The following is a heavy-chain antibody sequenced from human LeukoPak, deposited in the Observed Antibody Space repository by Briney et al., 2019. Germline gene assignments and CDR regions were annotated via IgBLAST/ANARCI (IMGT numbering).Heavy chain of an antibody. Sequence: GGSLRLSCAASGFIFSSYEMNWVRQAPGKGLEWVSYISSSGSTRTYADSVKGRFTISRDNAKNSLYLEMNSLRAEDTAVYYCAREIVSAVAGNFDYWGLGTLVTVSS. CDR1: GFIFSSYE. CDR2: ISSSGSTR. V-gene: IGHV3-48*03. CDR3: AREIVSAVAGNFDY. J-gene: IGHJ4*02. D-gene: IGHD6-19*01.